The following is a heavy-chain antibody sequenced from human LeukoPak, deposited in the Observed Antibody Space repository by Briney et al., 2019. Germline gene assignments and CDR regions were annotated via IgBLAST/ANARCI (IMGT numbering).Heavy chain of an antibody. CDR2: IYYSGST. J-gene: IGHJ4*02. Sequence: SETLSLTCTVSGGSISSSSYYWGWIRQPPGKGLEWIGSIYYSGSTYYNPSLKSRVTISVDTSKNQFSLKLSSVTAEDTAVYYCAKGSQNRRITIFGVVNPPAYWGQGTLVTVSS. V-gene: IGHV4-39*07. D-gene: IGHD3-3*01. CDR3: AKGSQNRRITIFGVVNPPAY. CDR1: GGSISSSSYY.